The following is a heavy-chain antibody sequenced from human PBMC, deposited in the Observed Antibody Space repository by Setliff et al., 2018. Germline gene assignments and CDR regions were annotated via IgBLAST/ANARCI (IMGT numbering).Heavy chain of an antibody. D-gene: IGHD2-15*01. CDR2: ISYDGSNK. Sequence: GGSLRLSCAASGFTFSSYAMHWVRQAPGKGLEWVAVISYDGSNKYYADSVKGRFTISRDNSKNTLYLQMNSLRAEDTAVYYCAKDRQGATFVDAFDIWGQGTMVTVSS. CDR3: AKDRQGATFVDAFDI. J-gene: IGHJ3*02. CDR1: GFTFSSYA. V-gene: IGHV3-30-3*01.